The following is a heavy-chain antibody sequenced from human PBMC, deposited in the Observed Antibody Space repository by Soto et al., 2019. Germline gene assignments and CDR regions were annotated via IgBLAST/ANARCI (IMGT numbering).Heavy chain of an antibody. CDR3: ARAVRGKDYSNYALMNY. CDR1: GFTFSSYA. D-gene: IGHD4-4*01. CDR2: ISYDGSNK. V-gene: IGHV3-30-3*01. J-gene: IGHJ4*02. Sequence: QVQLVESGGGVVQPGRSLRLYCAASGFTFSSYAMHWVRQAAGKGLEWVAVISYDGSNKYYADSVKGRFTISRDNSKNTLYLQRNSLRAEDTAVYYCARAVRGKDYSNYALMNYWGQGTLVTVSS.